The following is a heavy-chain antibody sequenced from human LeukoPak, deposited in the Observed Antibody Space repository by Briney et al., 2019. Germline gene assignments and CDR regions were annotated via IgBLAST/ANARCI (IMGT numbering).Heavy chain of an antibody. J-gene: IGHJ4*02. CDR1: GFTFSSYS. Sequence: GGSLRLSCAASGFTFSSYSMNWVRQAPGKGLEWVSSISSSSSYIYYADSVKGRFTISRDNAKNSLYLQMNSLRAEDTAVYYCARGYCSSTSCYVSYYFDYWGQGTLVTVSS. CDR2: ISSSSSYI. V-gene: IGHV3-21*01. CDR3: ARGYCSSTSCYVSYYFDY. D-gene: IGHD2-2*01.